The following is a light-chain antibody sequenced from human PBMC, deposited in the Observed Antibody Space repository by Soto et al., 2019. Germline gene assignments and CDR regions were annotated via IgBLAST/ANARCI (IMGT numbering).Light chain of an antibody. CDR3: QQRSNWPPIT. J-gene: IGKJ5*01. Sequence: ESVLTQSPATLSLSPLEIATLSFRAIQSVSSSYLAWYQQKPGQAPRLLIYDASNRATGIPARFSGGGSGTDFTLTIDNLEPEDFAIYYCQQRSNWPPITFGQGARLEIK. CDR1: QSVSSSY. V-gene: IGKV3-11*01. CDR2: DAS.